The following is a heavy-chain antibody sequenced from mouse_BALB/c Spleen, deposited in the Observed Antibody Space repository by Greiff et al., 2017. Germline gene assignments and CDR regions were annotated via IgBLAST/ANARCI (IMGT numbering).Heavy chain of an antibody. CDR3: ARSDYGSSADFDY. D-gene: IGHD1-1*01. CDR1: GYTFTSYV. V-gene: IGHV1-14*01. Sequence: VQLKESGPELVKPGASVKMSCKASGYTFTSYVMHWVKQKPGQGLEWIGYINPYNDGTKYNEKFKGKATLTSDKSSSTAYMELSSLTSEDSAVYYCARSDYGSSADFDYWGQGTTLTVSS. CDR2: INPYNDGT. J-gene: IGHJ2*01.